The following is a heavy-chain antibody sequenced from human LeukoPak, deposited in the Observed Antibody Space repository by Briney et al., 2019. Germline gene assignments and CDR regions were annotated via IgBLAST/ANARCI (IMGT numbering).Heavy chain of an antibody. D-gene: IGHD6-6*01. CDR2: ISGSGGST. CDR1: GFTFSSYA. CDR3: AKLWAPSIAEVVDY. V-gene: IGHV3-23*01. Sequence: GGSLRLSCAASGFTFSSYAMSWVRQAPGKGLEWVSAISGSGGSTYYADSVKGRFTISRDNSKNTLYLQMNSLRAENTAVYYCAKLWAPSIAEVVDYWGQGTLVTVSS. J-gene: IGHJ4*02.